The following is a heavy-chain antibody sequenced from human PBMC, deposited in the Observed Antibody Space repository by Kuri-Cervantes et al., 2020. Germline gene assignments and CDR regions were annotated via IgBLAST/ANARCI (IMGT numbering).Heavy chain of an antibody. CDR2: MSHSGTT. CDR3: ARDDYGGNSWAFDI. J-gene: IGHJ3*02. Sequence: SETLSLTCTVSGGSVRSGDYCWNWIRQPPGKGLEWIAYMSHSGTTNYNPSLKSRVTISVDTSKNQFSLKLSSVTAADTAVYYCARDDYGGNSWAFDIWGQGTMVTVSS. V-gene: IGHV4-61*08. CDR1: GGSVRSGDYC. D-gene: IGHD4-23*01.